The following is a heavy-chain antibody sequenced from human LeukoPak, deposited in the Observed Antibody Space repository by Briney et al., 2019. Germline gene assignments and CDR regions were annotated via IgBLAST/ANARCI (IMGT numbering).Heavy chain of an antibody. Sequence: GESLKISCKGSGYSFTSYWIGWVRQMPGKGLEWMGIIYPGDSDTRYSPSFQGQVTISADKSISTAYLQWSSLKASDTAMYYCAVSTGGYCSGGSCPTPFDYWGQGTLVTVSS. CDR2: IYPGDSDT. CDR1: GYSFTSYW. CDR3: AVSTGGYCSGGSCPTPFDY. J-gene: IGHJ4*02. V-gene: IGHV5-51*01. D-gene: IGHD2-15*01.